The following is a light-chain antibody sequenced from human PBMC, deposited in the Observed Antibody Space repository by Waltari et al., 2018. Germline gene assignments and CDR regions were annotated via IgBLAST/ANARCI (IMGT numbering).Light chain of an antibody. CDR1: SSDVGGSVY. CDR3: SSYAGSNNLV. CDR2: EVD. Sequence: QSALTQPPSASGSPGQSVTISCTGTSSDVGGSVYVLWYQQHPGKAPKVIIYEVDKRPAGVPDRFSCSKAGNTASLTVSGLPADEEADYYCSSYAGSNNLVFGGGTKLTVL. J-gene: IGLJ2*01. V-gene: IGLV2-8*01.